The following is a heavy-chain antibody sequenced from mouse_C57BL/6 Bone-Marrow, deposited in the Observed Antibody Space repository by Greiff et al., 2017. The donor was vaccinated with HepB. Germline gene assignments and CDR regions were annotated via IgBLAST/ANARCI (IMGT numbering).Heavy chain of an antibody. D-gene: IGHD2-3*01. CDR3: ARDDDGYYVCY. CDR2: IHPNSGST. V-gene: IGHV1-64*01. CDR1: GYTFTSYW. J-gene: IGHJ2*01. Sequence: QVQLQQPGAELVKPGASVKLSCKASGYTFTSYWMHWVKQRPGQGLEWIGMIHPNSGSTNYNEKFKSKATLTVDKSSSTAYMQLSSLTSEDSAVYYCARDDDGYYVCYWGQGTTLTVSS.